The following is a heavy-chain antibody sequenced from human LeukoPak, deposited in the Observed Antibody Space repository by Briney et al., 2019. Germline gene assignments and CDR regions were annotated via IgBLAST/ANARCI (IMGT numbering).Heavy chain of an antibody. D-gene: IGHD1-26*01. CDR1: GGTFSSYA. V-gene: IGHV1-69*04. CDR3: ARASQWELLDY. J-gene: IGHJ4*02. Sequence: AVKVSCKASGGTFSSYAISWVRQAPGQGLEWMGRIIPILGIANYAQKFQGRVTITADKSTSTAYMELSSLRSEDTAVYYCARASQWELLDYWGQGTLVTVSS. CDR2: IIPILGIA.